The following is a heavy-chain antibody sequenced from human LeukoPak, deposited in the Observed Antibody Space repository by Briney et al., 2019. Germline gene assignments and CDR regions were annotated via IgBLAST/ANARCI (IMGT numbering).Heavy chain of an antibody. CDR3: ARGGAYDYGDLDA. J-gene: IGHJ5*02. V-gene: IGHV3-23*01. CDR1: GFAFSNHA. D-gene: IGHD4/OR15-4a*01. CDR2: ISDTGKTT. Sequence: GESLRLSCEASGFAFSNHAMTWVRQAPGEGLQWVSTISDTGKTTFYRDSVRGRFTISRDISNNTLYLQMDGLRADDTAVYYCARGGAYDYGDLDAWGQGTLVTVSS.